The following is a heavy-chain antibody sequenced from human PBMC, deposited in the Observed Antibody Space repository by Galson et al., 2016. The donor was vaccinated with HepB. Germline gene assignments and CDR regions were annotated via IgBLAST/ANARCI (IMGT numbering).Heavy chain of an antibody. CDR2: ISGSGANT. CDR3: ERYSDSWAPFDY. J-gene: IGHJ4*02. Sequence: SLRLSCAASGFTFSSYAMTWVRQAPGKGLEWVSGISGSGANTYYANAVKGRFTISRDNSNNTLYLQVNSLRAEDTALYFCERYSDSWAPFDYGGQGSLVTVSS. V-gene: IGHV3-23*01. CDR1: GFTFSSYA. D-gene: IGHD6-13*01.